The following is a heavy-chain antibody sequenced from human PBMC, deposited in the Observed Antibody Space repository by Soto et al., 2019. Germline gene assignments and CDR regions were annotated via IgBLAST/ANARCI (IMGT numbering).Heavy chain of an antibody. Sequence: SETLSLTCTVSGGSISSSSYYWGWIRQPPGKGLEWIGYIYYRGSTYYNPSLKSRVTISVDTSKNQFSLKLNAVTAADTAVYYCARDLWGYCGTDCYPLDVWGQGTTVTVSS. CDR3: ARDLWGYCGTDCYPLDV. V-gene: IGHV4-39*07. CDR1: GGSISSSSYY. CDR2: IYYRGST. D-gene: IGHD2-21*02. J-gene: IGHJ6*02.